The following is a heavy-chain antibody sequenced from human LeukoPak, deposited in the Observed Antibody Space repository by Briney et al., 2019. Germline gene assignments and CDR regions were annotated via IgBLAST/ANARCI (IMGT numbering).Heavy chain of an antibody. V-gene: IGHV1-69*04. CDR2: IIVTLGTP. CDR1: GGTFTNYA. D-gene: IGHD3-9*01. Sequence: SVKVSCKATGGTFTNYAVSWVRQAPGQGLEWMGRIIVTLGTPNYAQKFQGRVAITADKSTSTAYMELSSLRSEDTAVYYCARAADDDLAGYYWGDWFDPWGQGTLVTVSS. J-gene: IGHJ5*02. CDR3: ARAADDDLAGYYWGDWFDP.